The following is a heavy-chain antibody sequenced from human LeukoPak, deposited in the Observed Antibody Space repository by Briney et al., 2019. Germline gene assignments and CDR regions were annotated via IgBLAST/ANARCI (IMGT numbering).Heavy chain of an antibody. CDR1: GFTFSSYA. CDR2: ISGSGGST. Sequence: GGSLRLSCAASGFTFSSYAMSWVCQAPGKGLEWVSAISGSGGSTYYADSVKGRFTMSRDNSKNTLHLQMNSLRAADTAVYYCAKLWFGESAHFDYWGQGTLVTVSA. CDR3: AKLWFGESAHFDY. V-gene: IGHV3-23*01. D-gene: IGHD3-10*01. J-gene: IGHJ4*02.